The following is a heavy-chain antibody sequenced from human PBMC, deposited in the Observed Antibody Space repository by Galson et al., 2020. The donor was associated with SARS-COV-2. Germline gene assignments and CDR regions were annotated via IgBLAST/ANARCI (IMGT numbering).Heavy chain of an antibody. CDR2: INPNSGGT. V-gene: IGHV1-2*04. CDR1: GYTFTGYY. D-gene: IGHD6-6*01. J-gene: IGHJ6*02. Sequence: ASVKVSCKASGYTFTGYYMHWVRQAPGQGLEWMGWINPNSGGTNYAQKFQGWVTMTRDTSISTAYMELSRLRSDDTAVYYCARDRGPIAAQRDGMYVWGQGTTVTVAS. CDR3: ARDRGPIAAQRDGMYV.